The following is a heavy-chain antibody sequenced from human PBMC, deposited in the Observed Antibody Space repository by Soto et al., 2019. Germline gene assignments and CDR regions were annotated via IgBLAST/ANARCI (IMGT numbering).Heavy chain of an antibody. J-gene: IGHJ6*02. D-gene: IGHD4-17*01. CDR3: ARGWDGESTTFDNGMDV. CDR2: IYYSGST. Sequence: SETLSLTCTVSGGSISSGGYYWSWIRQHPGKGLEWIGYIYYSGSTYYNPSLKSRVTISVDTSKNQFSLNLTSVTAADTAVYYCARGWDGESTTFDNGMDVWGQGTTVIVSS. V-gene: IGHV4-31*03. CDR1: GGSISSGGYY.